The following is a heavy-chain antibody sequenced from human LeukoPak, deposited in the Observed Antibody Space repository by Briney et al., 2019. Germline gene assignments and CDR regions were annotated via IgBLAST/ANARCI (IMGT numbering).Heavy chain of an antibody. V-gene: IGHV4-59*11. CDR2: IYYSGST. Sequence: SETLSLTCTVSGGSISSHYWSWIRQPPGKGLEWIGYIYYSGSTNYNPSLKSRVTISVDTSKNQFSLKLSSVTAADTAVHYCAREWAPETDQLELQNYYYYYMDVWGKGTTVTVSS. J-gene: IGHJ6*03. CDR1: GGSISSHY. D-gene: IGHD1-7*01. CDR3: AREWAPETDQLELQNYYYYYMDV.